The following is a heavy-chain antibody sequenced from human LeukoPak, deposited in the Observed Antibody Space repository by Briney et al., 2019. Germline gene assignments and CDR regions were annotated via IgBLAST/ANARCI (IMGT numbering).Heavy chain of an antibody. Sequence: SETLSLTCAVYGGSFSGYYWSWIRQPPGKGLEWIGEINHSGSTNYNPPLKSRVTISVDTSKNQFSLKLSSVTAADTAVYYCASGPPRLDYWGQGTLVTVSS. CDR2: INHSGST. V-gene: IGHV4-34*01. D-gene: IGHD1-1*01. CDR3: ASGPPRLDY. CDR1: GGSFSGYY. J-gene: IGHJ4*02.